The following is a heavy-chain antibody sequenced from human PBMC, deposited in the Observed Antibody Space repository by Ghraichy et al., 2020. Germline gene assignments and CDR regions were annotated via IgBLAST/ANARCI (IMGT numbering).Heavy chain of an antibody. Sequence: GGSLRLSCAASGFTFSSYGMKWVRQAPGKGLEWVSSTSSTSSYKYYADSVKGRFTISRDNAKNSLYLQMNSLRAEDTAVYFCARGAGDSSGYYPCALGMWGQGQRV. D-gene: IGHD3-22*01. CDR1: GFTFSSYG. V-gene: IGHV3-21*01. CDR3: ARGAGDSSGYYPCALGM. CDR2: TSSTSSYK. J-gene: IGHJ3*02.